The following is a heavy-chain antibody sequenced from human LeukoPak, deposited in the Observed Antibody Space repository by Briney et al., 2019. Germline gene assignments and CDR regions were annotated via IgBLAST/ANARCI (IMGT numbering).Heavy chain of an antibody. J-gene: IGHJ4*02. CDR3: AYYYDSSLDY. Sequence: GASVKVSCKASRYTFTGYYMHWVRQAPGQGLEWMGWINPKSGGTNYAQKFQGRVTMTRDTCISTAYMELSRLRSDDTAVYYCAYYYDSSLDYWGQGTLVTVSS. D-gene: IGHD3-22*01. CDR1: RYTFTGYY. CDR2: INPKSGGT. V-gene: IGHV1-2*02.